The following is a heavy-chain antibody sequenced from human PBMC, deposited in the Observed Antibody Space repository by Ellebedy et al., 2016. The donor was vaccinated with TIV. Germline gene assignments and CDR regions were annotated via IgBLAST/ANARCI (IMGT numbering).Heavy chain of an antibody. D-gene: IGHD1-1*01. V-gene: IGHV3-15*01. J-gene: IGHJ4*02. CDR1: GFTFTNAW. CDR2: FKGNTDGGTT. CDR3: TNLAER. Sequence: GESLKISCVASGFTFTNAWMSWVRQAPGKGLEWVGRFKGNTDGGTTDYAAPVKGRFTISRNDSKNTLYLQMNSLKTEDTAVYYCTNLAERWGQGTPVTVSS.